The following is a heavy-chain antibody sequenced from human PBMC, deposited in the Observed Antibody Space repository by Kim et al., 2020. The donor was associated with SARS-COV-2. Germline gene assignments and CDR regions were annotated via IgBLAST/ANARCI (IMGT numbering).Heavy chain of an antibody. Sequence: ASVKVSCKASGYTFINYGISWVRQAPGQGLEWMGWISAYNGNTNYAQKLQGRVTMTTDTSTTTAYLELRSLRSDDTAVYYCARRTGYDNPSADAFDIWGQGTMVTVSS. CDR1: GYTFINYG. V-gene: IGHV1-18*01. CDR2: ISAYNGNT. D-gene: IGHD3-22*01. J-gene: IGHJ3*02. CDR3: ARRTGYDNPSADAFDI.